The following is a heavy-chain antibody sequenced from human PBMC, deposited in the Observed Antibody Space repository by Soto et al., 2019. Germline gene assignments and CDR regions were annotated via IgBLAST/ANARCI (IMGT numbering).Heavy chain of an antibody. D-gene: IGHD3-9*01. V-gene: IGHV4-31*03. CDR3: ARDTRVGLRYFDCPGGWVLDYGMNV. J-gene: IGHJ6*02. Sequence: LSLTCTVSGGSLSSGGYYWSWIRQQPGKGLEWIGYIYYSGSTYYNPSLKSRVTISVDTSKNQFSLKLSSVTAADTAVYYCARDTRVGLRYFDCPGGWVLDYGMNVWGQGTTVTVSS. CDR2: IYYSGST. CDR1: GGSLSSGGYY.